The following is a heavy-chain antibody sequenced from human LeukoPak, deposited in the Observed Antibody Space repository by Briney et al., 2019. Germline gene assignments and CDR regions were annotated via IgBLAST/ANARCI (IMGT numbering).Heavy chain of an antibody. CDR2: IIPIFGTA. J-gene: IGHJ5*02. D-gene: IGHD2-8*02. Sequence: SVKVSCKDSGDTFSSYAISWVRQAPGQGLEWMGGIIPIFGTANYAQKFQGRVTITADESTSTAYMELSSLRSEDTAVYYCARDHTGWFDPWGQGTLVTVSS. V-gene: IGHV1-69*13. CDR1: GDTFSSYA. CDR3: ARDHTGWFDP.